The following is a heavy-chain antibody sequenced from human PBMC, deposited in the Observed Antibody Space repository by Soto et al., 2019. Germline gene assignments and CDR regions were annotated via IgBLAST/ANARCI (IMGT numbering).Heavy chain of an antibody. CDR1: GFTFTSSA. CDR3: AADFLRDILTGYSYDYYYGMDV. D-gene: IGHD3-9*01. V-gene: IGHV1-58*02. J-gene: IGHJ6*02. CDR2: IVVGSGNT. Sequence: SVKVSCKAAGFTFTSSAMQWVRQARGQRLEWIGWIVVGSGNTNYAQKFQERVTITRDMSTSTAYMELSSLRSEDTAVYYCAADFLRDILTGYSYDYYYGMDVWGQGTTVTVSS.